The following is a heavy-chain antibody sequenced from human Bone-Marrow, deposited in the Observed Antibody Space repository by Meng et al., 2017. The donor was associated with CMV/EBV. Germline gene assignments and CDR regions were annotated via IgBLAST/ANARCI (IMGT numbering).Heavy chain of an antibody. J-gene: IGHJ6*02. CDR1: GASVSSGGYY. Sequence: SETLSLTCTVSGASVSSGGYYWSWIRQHPGKGLEWIGYIYYSGSTYYNPSLKSRVTISVDTSKNQFSLKLSSVTAADTAVYYCARGLRDCSSTSCYTRYYYYYGMDVWGQGTTVTVSS. CDR3: ARGLRDCSSTSCYTRYYYYYGMDV. CDR2: IYYSGST. D-gene: IGHD2-2*02. V-gene: IGHV4-31*03.